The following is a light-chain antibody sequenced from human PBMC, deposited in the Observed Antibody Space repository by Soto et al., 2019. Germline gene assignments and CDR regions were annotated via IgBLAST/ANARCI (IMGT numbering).Light chain of an antibody. CDR2: AVN. CDR3: SSYAGSNNFGV. Sequence: QSVLTQPPSASGSPGQSVTISCTGASSDVGGYNYVSWFQQHPGKVPKLMIYAVNKRPSGVPDRFSGSKSGNTASLTVSGLQAEDEADYYCSSYAGSNNFGVFGTWTKLTVL. V-gene: IGLV2-8*01. J-gene: IGLJ1*01. CDR1: SSDVGGYNY.